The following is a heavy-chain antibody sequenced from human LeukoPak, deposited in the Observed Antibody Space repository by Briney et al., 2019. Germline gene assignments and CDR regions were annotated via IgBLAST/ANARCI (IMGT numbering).Heavy chain of an antibody. J-gene: IGHJ4*02. CDR3: ARDCGLNTNFYY. Sequence: GGSLRLSCAASGFTFRNYRMGWARQAPGKGLEWVANTKSDGSPEYYAASVRGRFTTSRDNANNLLYLQMNRQRAEDTAVYYCARDCGLNTNFYYWGQGTLVTVSS. D-gene: IGHD2-21*01. CDR2: TKSDGSPE. CDR1: GFTFRNYR. V-gene: IGHV3-7*01.